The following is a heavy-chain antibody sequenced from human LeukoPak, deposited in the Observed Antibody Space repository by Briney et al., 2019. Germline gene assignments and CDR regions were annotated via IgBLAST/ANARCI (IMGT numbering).Heavy chain of an antibody. D-gene: IGHD6-13*01. J-gene: IGHJ3*02. CDR2: VDYSGNT. CDR3: ASQQDGAFDI. V-gene: IGHV4-39*07. Sequence: SETLSLTRTVSGGSISNSGYYWGWIRQPPGKGLEWIGSVDYSGNTYYRPSLKSRLTISLDTSKNQFFLKLNSVTAADTAVYYCASQQDGAFDIWGQGTMVTVSS. CDR1: GGSISNSGYY.